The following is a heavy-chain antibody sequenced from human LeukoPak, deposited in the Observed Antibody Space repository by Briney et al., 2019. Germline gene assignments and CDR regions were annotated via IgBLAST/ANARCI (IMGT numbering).Heavy chain of an antibody. CDR1: GFTSSSYE. CDR3: ARDCGGGSCYGPYDAFDI. V-gene: IGHV3-48*03. CDR2: ISSSGSTI. D-gene: IGHD2-15*01. Sequence: GGSLRLSCAASGFTSSSYEMSWVRQAPGTGLEWVSYISSSGSTIYYADSVKGRFTISRDNAKNSLYLQMNSLRAEDTAGYYCARDCGGGSCYGPYDAFDIWGQGTMVTVSS. J-gene: IGHJ3*02.